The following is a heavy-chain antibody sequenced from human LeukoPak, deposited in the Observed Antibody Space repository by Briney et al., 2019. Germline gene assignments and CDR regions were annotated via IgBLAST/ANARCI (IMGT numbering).Heavy chain of an antibody. CDR1: GGSISSYY. CDR3: ASLAAADDAFDI. J-gene: IGHJ3*02. D-gene: IGHD6-13*01. V-gene: IGHV4-4*07. Sequence: SETLSLTCTVSGGSISSYYWSWIRQPAGKGLEWIGRIYTSGSTNYNPSLKSRITMSVDTSKNQFSLKLSSVTAADTAVYYCASLAAADDAFDIWGQGTMVTVSS. CDR2: IYTSGST.